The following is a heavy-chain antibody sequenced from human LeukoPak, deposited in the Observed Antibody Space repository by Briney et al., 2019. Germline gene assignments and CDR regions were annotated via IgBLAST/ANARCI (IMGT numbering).Heavy chain of an antibody. D-gene: IGHD2-2*01. J-gene: IGHJ4*02. CDR1: GYTFTGYY. CDR2: INPNSGGT. CDR3: ARGGYRTSTTCFVLAADFDY. Sequence: ASVKVSCKASGYTFTGYYMHWVRQAPGQGLEWMGWINPNSGGTDYAQKFQGRVTMTRDTSISTAYMELSRLRSDDTAVYYCARGGYRTSTTCFVLAADFDYWGQGALVTVSS. V-gene: IGHV1-2*02.